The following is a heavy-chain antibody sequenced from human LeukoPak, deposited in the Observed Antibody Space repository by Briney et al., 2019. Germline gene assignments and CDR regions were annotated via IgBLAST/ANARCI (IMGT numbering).Heavy chain of an antibody. CDR2: ISSTGSYI. J-gene: IGHJ5*02. V-gene: IGHV3-21*01. CDR1: GFNLNSYM. Sequence: GGSLRLSCAASGFNLNSYMLNWVRQAPGKGLEWVSSISSTGSYIYYADSVKGRFTISRDNPGNVVYLQMDSLRAEDTAVYYCTRVAQSGPTGWFDPWGQGTLVTVSS. D-gene: IGHD1-1*01. CDR3: TRVAQSGPTGWFDP.